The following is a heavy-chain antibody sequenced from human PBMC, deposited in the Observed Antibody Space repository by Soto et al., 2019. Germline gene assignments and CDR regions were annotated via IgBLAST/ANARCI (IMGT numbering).Heavy chain of an antibody. CDR2: ISCYVSNK. CDR1: GRTFIRYG. J-gene: IGHJ6*04. Sequence: LRLSCAACGRTFIRYGLHGLRQAPGKGLAWVPVISCYVSNKYYADSVKGRFTISRDNSKNTLHLQMNSLRAEDTAVYYGAGEPRCYYYGMEAWGKRTMVSVSS. CDR3: AGEPRCYYYGMEA. V-gene: IGHV3-30-3*01.